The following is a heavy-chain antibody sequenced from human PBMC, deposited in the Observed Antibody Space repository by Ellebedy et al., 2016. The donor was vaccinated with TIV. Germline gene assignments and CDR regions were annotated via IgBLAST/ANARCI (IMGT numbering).Heavy chain of an antibody. CDR2: LSSNSYYI. Sequence: PGGSLRLSCAASGFTFRRHTMAWVRQAPGKGLEYVSSLSSNSYYIYYGEPARVRFTISRDNVKNSLFLQMNSLRADDTAVYYCAREGLLEDTKSSATDAFDLWGQGTMVIVSS. D-gene: IGHD2-8*01. CDR3: AREGLLEDTKSSATDAFDL. J-gene: IGHJ3*01. V-gene: IGHV3-21*01. CDR1: GFTFRRHT.